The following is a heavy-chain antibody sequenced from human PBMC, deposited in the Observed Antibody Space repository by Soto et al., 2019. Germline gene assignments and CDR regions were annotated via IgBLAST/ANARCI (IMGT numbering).Heavy chain of an antibody. CDR2: IYHSGST. CDR1: GGSISSGGYS. J-gene: IGHJ4*02. V-gene: IGHV4-30-2*01. CDR3: ARSYGDYVHFDY. D-gene: IGHD4-17*01. Sequence: LSLTCAVSGGSISSGGYSWSWIRQPPGKGLEWIGYIYHSGSTYYNPSLKSRVTISVDRSKNQFSLKLSSVTAADTAVYYCARSYGDYVHFDYWGQGTLVTVSS.